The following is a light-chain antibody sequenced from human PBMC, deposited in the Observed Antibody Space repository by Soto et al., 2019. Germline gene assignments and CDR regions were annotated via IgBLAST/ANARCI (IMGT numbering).Light chain of an antibody. CDR1: QSISRW. J-gene: IGKJ5*01. CDR3: QQYNSYPIT. Sequence: DIQMTQSPSTLSASVGDRVTITCWASQSISRWLAWSQQKPGKAPNLLIYGASSLESGVPSRFSGSGSGTEFTLTISSLQPDDFATYYCQQYNSYPITFGQGTRLEIK. V-gene: IGKV1-5*01. CDR2: GAS.